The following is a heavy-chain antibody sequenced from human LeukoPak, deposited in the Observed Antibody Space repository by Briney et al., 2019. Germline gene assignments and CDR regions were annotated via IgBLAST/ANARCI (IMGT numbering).Heavy chain of an antibody. D-gene: IGHD1-1*01. CDR1: GFTFRGSA. J-gene: IGHJ6*04. Sequence: GGSLRLSCAASGFTFRGSAMHWVRQASGKGLAWVGRIRSKANSYATAYAASVKGRFTISRDDSKNTAYLQMNSLKTEDTAVYYCTRLTERYNWNDYYYYGMDVWGKGTTVTVSS. V-gene: IGHV3-73*01. CDR3: TRLTERYNWNDYYYYGMDV. CDR2: IRSKANSYAT.